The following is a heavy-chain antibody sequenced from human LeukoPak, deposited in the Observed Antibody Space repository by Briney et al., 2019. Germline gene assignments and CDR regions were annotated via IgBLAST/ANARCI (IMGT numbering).Heavy chain of an antibody. CDR1: GFTFSSYE. CDR3: AELGITMIGGV. D-gene: IGHD3-10*02. CDR2: ISSSGSTI. V-gene: IGHV3-48*03. Sequence: PGGSLRLSCPASGFTFSSYEMNWVRRAPGKGLKWFSYISSSGSTIYYADSVKGRFTISRDNAKNSLYLQMNSLRAEDTAVYYCAELGITMIGGVWGKGTTVTISS. J-gene: IGHJ6*04.